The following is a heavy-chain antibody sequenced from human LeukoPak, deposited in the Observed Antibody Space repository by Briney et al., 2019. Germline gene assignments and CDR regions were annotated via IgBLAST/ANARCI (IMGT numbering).Heavy chain of an antibody. D-gene: IGHD3-16*01. CDR3: ASNYPYDWGTLTNN. CDR2: IKQDGSEK. J-gene: IGHJ4*02. V-gene: IGHV3-7*01. CDR1: GFTFSSYW. Sequence: PGGSLRLSCAASGFTFSSYWMSWVRQAPGKGLEWVANIKQDGSEKYYVDSVKGRFTISRDNAKNSLYLQMNSLRVEDKAVYYCASNYPYDWGTLTNNWGQGTLVTVSS.